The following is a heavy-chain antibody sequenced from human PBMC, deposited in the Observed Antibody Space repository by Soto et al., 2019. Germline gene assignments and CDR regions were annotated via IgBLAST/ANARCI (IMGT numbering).Heavy chain of an antibody. CDR2: IITVNGNT. Sequence: QVHLVQSGAGVKKPGGSVKVSCKASGYSFTSYALHWVRQAPGQRLEWMGWIITVNGNTKYSQKFQGRVTFTWDTSASTVYMELSSLTSEDTAVYYCAIDSSAYTKDFDYWGQGTLVTVSS. V-gene: IGHV1-3*04. CDR1: GYSFTSYA. J-gene: IGHJ4*02. CDR3: AIDSSAYTKDFDY. D-gene: IGHD2-2*02.